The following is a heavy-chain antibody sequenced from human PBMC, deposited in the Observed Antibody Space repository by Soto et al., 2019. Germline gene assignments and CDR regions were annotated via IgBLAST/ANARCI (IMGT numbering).Heavy chain of an antibody. D-gene: IGHD3-9*01. J-gene: IGHJ4*02. CDR3: TTWIPLLTGYDSSDY. V-gene: IGHV3-15*01. CDR1: GFTFSNAW. CDR2: IKSKTDGGTT. Sequence: EVQLVESGGGLVKPGGSLRLSCAASGFTFSNAWMSWVRQAPGKGLEWVGRIKSKTDGGTTDYAAPVKGRFTISRDDSKNTLYLQMNSLKTEDTAVYYCTTWIPLLTGYDSSDYWGQGTLVTVSS.